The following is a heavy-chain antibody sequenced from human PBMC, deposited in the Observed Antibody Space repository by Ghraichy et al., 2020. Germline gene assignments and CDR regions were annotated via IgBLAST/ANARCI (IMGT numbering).Heavy chain of an antibody. CDR2: IYYSGST. Sequence: SETLFLTCTVSGGYVSSGSYYWSWIRQPPGKGLEWIGYIYYSGSTNYNPSLKSRVTISVDTSKNQFSLKLSSVTAADTAVYYCARFTVTYGMDVWGQGTTVTVSS. V-gene: IGHV4-61*01. J-gene: IGHJ6*02. CDR1: GGYVSSGSYY. D-gene: IGHD4-11*01. CDR3: ARFTVTYGMDV.